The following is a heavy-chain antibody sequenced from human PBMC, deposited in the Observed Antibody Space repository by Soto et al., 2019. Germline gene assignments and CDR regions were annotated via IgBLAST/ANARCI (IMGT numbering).Heavy chain of an antibody. V-gene: IGHV4-30-4*01. CDR3: ARDRATLDIDY. J-gene: IGHJ4*02. CDR2: IYYSGST. CDR1: GGSISSGDYY. Sequence: LSLTCTVSGGSISSGDYYWSWIRQPPGKGLEWIGYIYYSGSTYYNPSLKSRVTISVDTSKNQFSLKLSSVTAADTAVYYCARDRATLDIDYWGQGTLVTVSS. D-gene: IGHD3-9*01.